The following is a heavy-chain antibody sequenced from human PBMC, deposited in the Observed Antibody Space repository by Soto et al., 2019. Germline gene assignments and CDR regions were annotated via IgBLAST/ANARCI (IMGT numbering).Heavy chain of an antibody. Sequence: GGSLRLSCAASGFTFSNAWMSWVRQAPGKGLEWVGRIISKTDGGTTDYAAPVKGRFTISRDDSKNTLYLQMNSLKTEDTAVYYCTSSDYYDSSGYYFLSPYYFDYWGQGTLVTVSS. V-gene: IGHV3-15*01. CDR1: GFTFSNAW. CDR3: TSSDYYDSSGYYFLSPYYFDY. CDR2: IISKTDGGTT. J-gene: IGHJ4*02. D-gene: IGHD3-22*01.